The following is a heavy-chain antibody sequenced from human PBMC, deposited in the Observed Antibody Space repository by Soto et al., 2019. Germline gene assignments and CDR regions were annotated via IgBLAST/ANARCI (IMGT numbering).Heavy chain of an antibody. CDR1: GFTFSGSA. CDR3: TTDPRNYYDSSGSANWFDP. V-gene: IGHV3-73*01. Sequence: VGSLRLSCAASAASGFTFSGSAMHWVRQASGKGLEWVGRIRSKTNSYATAYAASVKGRFTISRDDSKNTAYLQMNSLKTEDTAVYYCTTDPRNYYDSSGSANWFDPWGQGTLVTVSS. CDR2: IRSKTNSYAT. D-gene: IGHD3-22*01. J-gene: IGHJ5*02.